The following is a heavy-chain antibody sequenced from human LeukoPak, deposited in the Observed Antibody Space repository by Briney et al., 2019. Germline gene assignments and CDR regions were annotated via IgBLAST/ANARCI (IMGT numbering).Heavy chain of an antibody. J-gene: IGHJ4*02. CDR1: GFTFSSYA. Sequence: TGGSLRLSCAASGFTFSSYAMHWVRQAPGKGLEWVAVISYDGSNKYYADSVKGRFTISRDNSKNTLYLQMNSLRAEDTAVYYCARETVLTVAGTFDYWGQGTLVTVSS. CDR2: ISYDGSNK. D-gene: IGHD6-19*01. CDR3: ARETVLTVAGTFDY. V-gene: IGHV3-30-3*01.